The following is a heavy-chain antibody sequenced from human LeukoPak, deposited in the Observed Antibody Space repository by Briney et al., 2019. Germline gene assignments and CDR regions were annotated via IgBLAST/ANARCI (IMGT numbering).Heavy chain of an antibody. J-gene: IGHJ4*02. CDR2: INHSGST. CDR1: GGSFSGYY. V-gene: IGHV4-34*01. D-gene: IGHD2-21*02. Sequence: PSETLSLTCAVYGGSFSGYYWSWIRQPSGKGLEWIGEINHSGSTNYNPSLKSRVTISVDTSKNQFSLKLSSVTAADTAVYYCASQTYCGGDCYSSFDYWGQGTLVTVSS. CDR3: ASQTYCGGDCYSSFDY.